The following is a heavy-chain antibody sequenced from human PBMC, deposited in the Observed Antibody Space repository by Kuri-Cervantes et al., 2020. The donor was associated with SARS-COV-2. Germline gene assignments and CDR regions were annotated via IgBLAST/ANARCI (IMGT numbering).Heavy chain of an antibody. Sequence: GESLKISCAASGFTFDDYGMSWVRQAPGKGLEWVAFIRYDGSNKYYADSVKGRFTISRDNSKNTLYLQMNSLRAEDTAVYYCAGDLYCSGGSCYSLGFDYWGQGTLVTVSS. CDR2: IRYDGSNK. V-gene: IGHV3-30*02. CDR1: GFTFDDYG. J-gene: IGHJ4*02. D-gene: IGHD2-15*01. CDR3: AGDLYCSGGSCYSLGFDY.